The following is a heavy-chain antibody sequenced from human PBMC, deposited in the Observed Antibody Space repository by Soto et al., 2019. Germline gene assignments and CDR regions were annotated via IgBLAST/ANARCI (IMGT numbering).Heavy chain of an antibody. CDR3: ARRGTLGYYDFWSGYYTGPHFDY. CDR2: INHSGST. CDR1: GGTFSGYC. D-gene: IGHD3-3*01. V-gene: IGHV4-34*01. J-gene: IGHJ4*02. Sequence: SETLYLTCAVYGGTFSGYCLRGIRQPPGKGLEWIGEINHSGSTNYNPSLKSRVTISVDTSKNQFSLRLNSVTAADTAVYYCARRGTLGYYDFWSGYYTGPHFDYWGQGTLVTVSS.